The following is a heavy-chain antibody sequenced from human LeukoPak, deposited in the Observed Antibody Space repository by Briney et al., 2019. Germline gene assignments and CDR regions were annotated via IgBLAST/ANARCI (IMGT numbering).Heavy chain of an antibody. CDR1: GFTFSSYW. J-gene: IGHJ6*03. CDR3: AKDPSHTLYYYYMDV. V-gene: IGHV3-7*01. CDR2: IREDGSEK. Sequence: GGSLRLSCAASGFTFSSYWMTWVRQAPGKGLEWVANIREDGSEKYYVDSVKGRFTVSRDNAKNSLYLQVNSLRAEDTAVYYCAKDPSHTLYYYYMDVWGKGTTVTVSS.